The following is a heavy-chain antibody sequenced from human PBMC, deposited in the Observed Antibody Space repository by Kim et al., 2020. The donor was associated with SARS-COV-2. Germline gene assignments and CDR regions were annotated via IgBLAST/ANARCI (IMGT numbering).Heavy chain of an antibody. D-gene: IGHD6-19*01. CDR3: ARCRRSGLYYIDF. CDR1: GDSISTSSDY. CDR2: VYSSGST. V-gene: IGHV4-39*01. Sequence: SETLSLTCTVSGDSISTSSDYWGWIRQPPGKGLEWIGSVYSSGSTYYNPSLKSRVTVSVDTSKSQFSLRPTSVTATDTAVYYCARCRRSGLYYIDFWGQGTQVTVSS. J-gene: IGHJ4*02.